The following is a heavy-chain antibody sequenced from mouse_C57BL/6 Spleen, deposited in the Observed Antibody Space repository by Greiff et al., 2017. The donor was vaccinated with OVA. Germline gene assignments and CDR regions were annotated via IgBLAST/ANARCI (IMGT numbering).Heavy chain of an antibody. CDR1: GFTFSSYA. J-gene: IGHJ1*03. CDR3: ARDRGYGYDGSGYFDV. D-gene: IGHD2-2*01. CDR2: ISDGGSYT. V-gene: IGHV5-4*01. Sequence: EVMLVESGGGLVKPGGSLKLSCAASGFTFSSYAMSWVRQTPEKRLEWVATISDGGSYTYYPDNVKGRFTISRDNAKNNLYLQMSHLKSEDTAMYYCARDRGYGYDGSGYFDVWGTGTTVTVSS.